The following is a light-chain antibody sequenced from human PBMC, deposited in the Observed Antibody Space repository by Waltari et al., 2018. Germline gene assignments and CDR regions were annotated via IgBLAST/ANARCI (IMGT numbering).Light chain of an antibody. V-gene: IGLV1-51*01. J-gene: IGLJ3*02. CDR3: ATWDSRLSVVV. CDR2: DNN. CDR1: SSNIGNND. Sequence: QSVLTQPPSVSAAPGQRVTISCSGGSSNIGNNDVSWYQQFPGTVPKLLITDNNKRPFGMPDRFSGSKSGTSATLGITGLQTGDEADYYCATWDSRLSVVVFGGGTKVTVL.